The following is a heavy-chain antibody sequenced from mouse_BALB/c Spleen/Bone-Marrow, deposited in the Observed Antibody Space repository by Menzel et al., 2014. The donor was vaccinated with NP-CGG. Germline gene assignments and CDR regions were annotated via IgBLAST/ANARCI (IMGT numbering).Heavy chain of an antibody. V-gene: IGHV5-12*02. D-gene: IGHD2-4*01. J-gene: IGHJ2*01. Sequence: EVMLVESGGGLVQPGGSLKLSCATSGFTFSDYYMYWVRQTPGKRLEWVAYISTGGGSTYYPDTVKGRFTISRDNAKNALYLQMSRLKSEDTAKYYCARHSDYDYINYWGQGTTLTVPS. CDR1: GFTFSDYY. CDR3: ARHSDYDYINY. CDR2: ISTGGGST.